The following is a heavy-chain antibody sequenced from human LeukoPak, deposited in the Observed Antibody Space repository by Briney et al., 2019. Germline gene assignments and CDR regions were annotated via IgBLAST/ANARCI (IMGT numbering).Heavy chain of an antibody. J-gene: IGHJ4*02. CDR3: TKDSGDHRTDC. V-gene: IGHV4-39*02. D-gene: IGHD1-26*01. Sequence: ASETLSLTCSVSGGSINRSSYYWGWIRQAPGKGLEWIGSVYYDGNTYYNPNPSLKSRATVSMDTSRNQFSLKLRSVTAADTAVYYCTKDSGDHRTDCWGQGTLVTVSS. CDR2: VYYDGNT. CDR1: GGSINRSSYY.